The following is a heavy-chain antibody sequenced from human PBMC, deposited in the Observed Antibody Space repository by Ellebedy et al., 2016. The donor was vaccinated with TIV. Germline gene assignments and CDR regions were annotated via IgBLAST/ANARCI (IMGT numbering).Heavy chain of an antibody. V-gene: IGHV3-21*04. Sequence: GESLKISCAASGFTFSSYSMNWVRQAPGKGLEWVSSISSSSSYIYYADSVKGRFTISRDNAKNSLYLQMNSLRVEDTAVYFCARGGYGRPFDCWGQGTLVTVSS. CDR2: ISSSSSYI. J-gene: IGHJ4*02. CDR3: ARGGYGRPFDC. CDR1: GFTFSSYS. D-gene: IGHD5-12*01.